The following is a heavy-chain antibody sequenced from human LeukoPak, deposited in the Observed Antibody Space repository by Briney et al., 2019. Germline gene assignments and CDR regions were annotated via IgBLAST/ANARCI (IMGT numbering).Heavy chain of an antibody. CDR1: GGSFSGYY. CDR3: NGYSYGYYIPYMDV. J-gene: IGHJ6*03. D-gene: IGHD5-18*01. V-gene: IGHV4-34*03. Sequence: KPSETLSLTCAVYGGSFSGYYWGWIRQPPGKGLEWIGSIYYSGSTYYNPSLKSRVTMSVDTSKNQFSLKLSSVTAADTAVYYCNGYSYGYYIPYMDVWGKGTTVTISS. CDR2: IYYSGST.